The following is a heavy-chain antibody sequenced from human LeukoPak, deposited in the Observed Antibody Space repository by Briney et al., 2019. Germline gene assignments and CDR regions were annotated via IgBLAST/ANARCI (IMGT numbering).Heavy chain of an antibody. CDR1: GFTFSSYA. CDR3: AKRQRQIVVVINYFDY. D-gene: IGHD3-22*01. V-gene: IGHV3-23*01. CDR2: ISGSGGST. J-gene: IGHJ4*02. Sequence: TGGSLRLSCAASGFTFSSYAMSWVRQAPGKGLERVSAISGSGGSTYYADSVKGRFTISRDNSKNTLYLQMNSLRAEDTAVYYCAKRQRQIVVVINYFDYWGQGTLVTVSS.